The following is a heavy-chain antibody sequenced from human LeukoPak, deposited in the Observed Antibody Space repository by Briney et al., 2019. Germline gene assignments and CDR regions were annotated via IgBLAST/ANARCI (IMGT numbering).Heavy chain of an antibody. J-gene: IGHJ4*02. CDR3: ARAVAGAFDY. Sequence: SETLSLTCTVSGPSISSSNYYWGWIRQPPGKGLEWIGSIYYSTSTSYNPTLKSPVTIFVGTSKNQFSLKLSSVTAADTAVYYCARAVAGAFDYWGQGTLVTVSS. CDR2: IYYSTST. D-gene: IGHD6-13*01. V-gene: IGHV4-39*01. CDR1: GPSISSSNYY.